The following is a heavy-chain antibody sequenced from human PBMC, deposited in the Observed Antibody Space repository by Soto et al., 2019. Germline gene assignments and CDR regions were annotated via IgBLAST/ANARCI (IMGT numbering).Heavy chain of an antibody. CDR1: GFTFSNNA. J-gene: IGHJ4*02. Sequence: GGSLRLSCVGSGFTFSNNAMHWVRQAPGKGLEWVAFISDGSSEIFYADSVKGRFTISRDNPENTLFLHMNSPRADDTAVYSCAIHRVADSSIDNWGQGILVTVSS. CDR3: AIHRVADSSIDN. CDR2: ISDGSSEI. D-gene: IGHD5-12*01. V-gene: IGHV3-30*01.